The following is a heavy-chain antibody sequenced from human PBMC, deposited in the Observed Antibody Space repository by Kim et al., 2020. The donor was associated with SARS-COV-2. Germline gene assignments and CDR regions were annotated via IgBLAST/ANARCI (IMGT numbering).Heavy chain of an antibody. CDR2: ISAYNGNT. Sequence: ASVKVSCKASGYTFTSYGISWVRQAPGQGLEWMGWISAYNGNTNYAQKLQGRVTMTTDTSTSTAYMELRSLRSDDTAVYYCAKDYGSGSYYYYYYGMDVWGQGTTVTVSS. V-gene: IGHV1-18*01. J-gene: IGHJ6*02. D-gene: IGHD3-10*01. CDR1: GYTFTSYG. CDR3: AKDYGSGSYYYYYYGMDV.